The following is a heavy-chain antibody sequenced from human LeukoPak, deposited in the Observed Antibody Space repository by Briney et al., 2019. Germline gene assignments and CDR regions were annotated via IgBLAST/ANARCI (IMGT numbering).Heavy chain of an antibody. CDR1: GFSFSSYW. D-gene: IGHD3-22*01. CDR3: AKDRDRYYDSSGYLDS. J-gene: IGHJ4*02. Sequence: GSLRLSCAASGFSFSSYWMSWVRQAPGKGLEWVANIKQDGSEKYYVDSVKGRFTISRDNAKNSLYLQMNSLRAEDTALYYCAKDRDRYYDSSGYLDSWGQGTLVTVSP. CDR2: IKQDGSEK. V-gene: IGHV3-7*03.